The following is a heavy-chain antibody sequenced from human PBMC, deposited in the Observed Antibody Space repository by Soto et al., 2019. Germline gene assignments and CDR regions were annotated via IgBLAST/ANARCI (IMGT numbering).Heavy chain of an antibody. V-gene: IGHV2-5*02. Sequence: QITLKESGPTLVKPTQPLTLTFTFSGFSLSTSGVGVVWLRQPPGKALEWLGIIYWDDDKRYRPSLKSRLTITKDTSKNQVVLTMNSMDPVDTGTYYCAHNLVAGTSWFDPWGQGTLVTVSS. J-gene: IGHJ5*02. CDR3: AHNLVAGTSWFDP. CDR2: IYWDDDK. D-gene: IGHD6-19*01. CDR1: GFSLSTSGVG.